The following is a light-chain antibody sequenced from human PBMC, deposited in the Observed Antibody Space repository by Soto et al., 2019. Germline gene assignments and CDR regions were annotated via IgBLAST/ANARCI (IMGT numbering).Light chain of an antibody. J-gene: IGKJ1*01. CDR1: QSVDSAY. CDR3: QKYYSSPR. V-gene: IGKV3-20*01. CDR2: GAS. Sequence: EIVLTQSPGTLSLSPGDRATLSCRASQSVDSAYLAWYQHKPGQAPRLLIYGASSRFTGVPDRFAGSGSGTDFTLTISRLEPEDSAVYYCQKYYSSPRFGQGTKVEIK.